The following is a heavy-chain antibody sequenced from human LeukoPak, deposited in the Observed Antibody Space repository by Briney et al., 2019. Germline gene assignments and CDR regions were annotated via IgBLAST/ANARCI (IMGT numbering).Heavy chain of an antibody. CDR1: GFTFRNYW. J-gene: IGHJ4*02. D-gene: IGHD2-8*01. CDR2: IKQVGSET. V-gene: IGHV3-7*01. CDR3: ARKGGTRGPLNY. Sequence: GGSLRLSCAASGFTFRNYWMSWVRQAPGKGLGWVANIKQVGSETYYVDSVKGRFTISRDNAKNSLFLQMNSLTAEDTAVYYCARKGGTRGPLNYWGQGTLVTVSS.